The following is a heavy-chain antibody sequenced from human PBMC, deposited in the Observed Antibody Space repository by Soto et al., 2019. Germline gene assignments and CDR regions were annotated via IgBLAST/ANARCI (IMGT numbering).Heavy chain of an antibody. J-gene: IGHJ5*02. CDR2: INTGTGGT. Sequence: GASVKVSCKTSGYTFITYAIHWVRQAPGPGLEWMGWINTGTGGTKYSQKFQSRVTFTTDTSASTVHMELSSLTSEDTAVYYCARESYSSSENWFDLWGKGTPVTVSS. CDR3: ARESYSSSENWFDL. D-gene: IGHD6-6*01. CDR1: GYTFITYA. V-gene: IGHV1-3*04.